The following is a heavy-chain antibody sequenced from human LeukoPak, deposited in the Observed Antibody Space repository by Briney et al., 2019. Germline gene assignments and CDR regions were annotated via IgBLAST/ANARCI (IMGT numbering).Heavy chain of an antibody. CDR3: ARGWGKLGDLIRTTVTTYYFDY. CDR1: GFTFSSYW. J-gene: IGHJ4*02. V-gene: IGHV3-48*01. Sequence: HPGGSLRLSCAASGFTFSSYWMNWVRQAPGKGLEWVSYISSSSSTIYYADSVKRRFTISRDNAKNTLYLQMNRLRAEDTAVYYCARGWGKLGDLIRTTVTTYYFDYWGQGNLVTVSS. CDR2: ISSSSSTI. D-gene: IGHD4-17*01.